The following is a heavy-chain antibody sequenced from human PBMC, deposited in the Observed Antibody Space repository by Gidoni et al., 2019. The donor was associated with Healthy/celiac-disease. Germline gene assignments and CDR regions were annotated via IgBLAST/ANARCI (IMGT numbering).Heavy chain of an antibody. CDR2: ISDSGGST. J-gene: IGHJ4*02. V-gene: IGHV3-23*01. CDR3: AKDLRIAAAGASSD. D-gene: IGHD6-13*01. Sequence: EVQLLESGGGLVQPGGSLRLSCAASGFTFSSYAMSWVRQAPGKGLEWVAGISDSGGSTYYADSVKGRFTISRDNSKNTLYLQMNSLRAEDTAVFYCAKDLRIAAAGASSDWGQGTLVTVSS. CDR1: GFTFSSYA.